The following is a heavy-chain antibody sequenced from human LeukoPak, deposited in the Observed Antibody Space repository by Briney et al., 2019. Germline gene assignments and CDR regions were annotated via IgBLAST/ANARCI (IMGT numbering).Heavy chain of an antibody. Sequence: GGSLRLSCAASGFTFSSYGMSWVRQAPGKGLEWVSAISGSGGSTYYADSVKGRFTITRDNSKNTLYLQMNSLRAEDTAVYYCAKHLGYDSSDYWGQGTLVTVSS. J-gene: IGHJ4*02. CDR1: GFTFSSYG. V-gene: IGHV3-23*01. CDR3: AKHLGYDSSDY. D-gene: IGHD5-12*01. CDR2: ISGSGGST.